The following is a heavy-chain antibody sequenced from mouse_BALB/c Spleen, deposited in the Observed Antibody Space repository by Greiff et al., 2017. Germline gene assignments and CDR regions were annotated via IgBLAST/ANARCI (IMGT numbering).Heavy chain of an antibody. CDR2: INPSTGYT. CDR1: GYTFTSYW. D-gene: IGHD2-4*01. V-gene: IGHV1-7*01. Sequence: VQLQQSGAELAKPGASVKMSCKASGYTFTSYWMHWVKQRPGQGLEWIGYINPSTGYTEYNQKFKDKATLTADKSSSTAYMQLSSLTSEDSAVYYCARGWDYDDWFAYWGQGTLVTVSA. CDR3: ARGWDYDDWFAY. J-gene: IGHJ3*01.